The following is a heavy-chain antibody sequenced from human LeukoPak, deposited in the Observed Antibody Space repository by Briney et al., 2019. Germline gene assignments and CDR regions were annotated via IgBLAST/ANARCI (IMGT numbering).Heavy chain of an antibody. Sequence: GGSLRLSCAASGFTVSTNYMSWVRQAPAKGLEWVSIIHAGGTTYYADSVKGRFTISRDNSKNTLYLQMNNLRTEDTAVYYCARDLFGGTYLGVFDYWGQGTLVTVSS. D-gene: IGHD1-26*01. CDR1: GFTVSTNY. V-gene: IGHV3-66*02. J-gene: IGHJ4*02. CDR3: ARDLFGGTYLGVFDY. CDR2: IHAGGTT.